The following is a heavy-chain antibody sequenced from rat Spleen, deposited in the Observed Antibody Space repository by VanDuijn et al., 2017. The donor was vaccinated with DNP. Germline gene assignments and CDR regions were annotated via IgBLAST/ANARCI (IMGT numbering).Heavy chain of an antibody. V-gene: IGHV5-58*01. CDR2: INTDGGGT. J-gene: IGHJ2*01. CDR1: GFTFSSYW. CDR3: ASWAPIAPLSTSNY. D-gene: IGHD1-2*01. Sequence: EVQLVETGGGLVQPGRSLKLSCVASGFTFSSYWMFWVRQAPGKGLEWVASINTDGGGTYYSDSVKGRFTISRDNAENTGYLQMSSLRCEDTATYYCASWAPIAPLSTSNYWGQGVMVTVSS.